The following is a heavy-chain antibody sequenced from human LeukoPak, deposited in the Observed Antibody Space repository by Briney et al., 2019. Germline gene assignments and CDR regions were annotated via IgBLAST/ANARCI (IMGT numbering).Heavy chain of an antibody. CDR1: GGSFSGYY. CDR3: ACTNCSSTSCYTGIFSWFDP. D-gene: IGHD2-2*02. Sequence: PSETLSLTCAVYGGSFSGYYWSWIRQPPGKGLEWIGEINHSGSTNYNPSLKSRVTISVDTSKNQFSLKLSSVTAADTAVYYCACTNCSSTSCYTGIFSWFDPWGQGTLVTVSS. J-gene: IGHJ5*02. CDR2: INHSGST. V-gene: IGHV4-34*01.